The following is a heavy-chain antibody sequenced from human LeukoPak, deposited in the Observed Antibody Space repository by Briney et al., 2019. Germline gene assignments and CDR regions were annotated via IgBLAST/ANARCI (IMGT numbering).Heavy chain of an antibody. CDR2: TYYRSKWYN. V-gene: IGHV6-1*01. CDR1: GDSVSSNSSA. Sequence: SQTLSLTCAISGDSVSSNSSAWNWIRQFPSRGLEWLGRTYYRSKWYNDYAVSVKSRITINPDTSKNQFSLQLNSVTPEDTAVYYCAVGSGYWAFDYWGQGTLVTVSS. J-gene: IGHJ4*02. D-gene: IGHD3-22*01. CDR3: AVGSGYWAFDY.